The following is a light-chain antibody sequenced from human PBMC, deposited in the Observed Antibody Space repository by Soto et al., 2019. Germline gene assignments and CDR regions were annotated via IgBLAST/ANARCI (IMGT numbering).Light chain of an antibody. Sequence: DIQMTQSASSLSASVGDRGTITCRASQGISNYLAWYQQEPGKVPKLLIYAASTLPSGVPSRFSGSGSGTDFTLTISSLQPEDVATYYCQKYNSAPWTFGQGTKVEIK. CDR2: AAS. CDR1: QGISNY. CDR3: QKYNSAPWT. J-gene: IGKJ1*01. V-gene: IGKV1-27*01.